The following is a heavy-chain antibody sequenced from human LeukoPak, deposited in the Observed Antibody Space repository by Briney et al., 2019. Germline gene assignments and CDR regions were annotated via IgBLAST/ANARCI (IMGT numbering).Heavy chain of an antibody. V-gene: IGHV3-30*02. CDR1: GFTFSSYG. D-gene: IGHD2-2*03. CDR3: AKDFPGIGYCSSTSCYPFDN. J-gene: IGHJ4*02. CDR2: IWYDGSNK. Sequence: GGSLRLSCAASGFTFSSYGMHWVRQAPGKGLEWVAVIWYDGSNKYYADSVKGRFTISRDNSKNTLYLQMNSLRAEDTAVYYCAKDFPGIGYCSSTSCYPFDNWGQGTLVTVSS.